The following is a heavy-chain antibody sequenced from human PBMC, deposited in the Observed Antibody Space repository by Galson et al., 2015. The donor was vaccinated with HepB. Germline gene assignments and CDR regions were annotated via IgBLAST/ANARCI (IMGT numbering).Heavy chain of an antibody. CDR2: IVVGSGNT. D-gene: IGHD1-1*01. CDR1: GFTFTSSA. J-gene: IGHJ4*02. CDR3: AAEENWNDGDY. V-gene: IGHV1-58*01. Sequence: SVKVSCKASGFTFTSSAVQWVRQARGQRLEWTGWIVVGSGNTNYAQKFQERVTITRDMSTSTAYMELSSLRSEDTAVYYCAAEENWNDGDYWGQGTLVTVSS.